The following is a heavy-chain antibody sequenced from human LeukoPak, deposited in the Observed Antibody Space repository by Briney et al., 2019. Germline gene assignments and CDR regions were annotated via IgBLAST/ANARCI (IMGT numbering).Heavy chain of an antibody. CDR2: ISYDGSTE. J-gene: IGHJ4*02. Sequence: GGSLRLSCAASGFTFSSYGMHWVRQAPGKGLGWVALISYDGSTEYYGDSVRGRFTISRDNSKSTMFLQMNSLRDEDTAVYYCAKGSGWYADYWGQGTLVTVSS. CDR1: GFTFSSYG. CDR3: AKGSGWYADY. D-gene: IGHD6-13*01. V-gene: IGHV3-30*18.